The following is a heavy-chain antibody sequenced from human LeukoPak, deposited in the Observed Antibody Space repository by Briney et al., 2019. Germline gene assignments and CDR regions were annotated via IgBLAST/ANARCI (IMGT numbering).Heavy chain of an antibody. CDR3: ARLTSGSDGAFEV. V-gene: IGHV1-46*01. D-gene: IGHD3-10*01. Sequence: ASVKVSCKASGYTFTSYYIHWVRQAPGQGLEWVGRIIPSGGGTSYAQKFQGRVTMTRDTSTSTVDMELSSLRSEDTAMYYCARLTSGSDGAFEVWGQGTMVTVSS. J-gene: IGHJ3*01. CDR2: IIPSGGGT. CDR1: GYTFTSYY.